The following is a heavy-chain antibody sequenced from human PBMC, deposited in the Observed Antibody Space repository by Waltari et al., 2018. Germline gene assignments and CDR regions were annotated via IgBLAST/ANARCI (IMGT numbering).Heavy chain of an antibody. CDR3: ARERGLYCSSGSCYSDY. CDR2: LSPDGSEQ. J-gene: IGHJ4*02. D-gene: IGHD2-15*01. Sequence: EVRVVASGGGLVQPWGSLRLSCAVSGFPFSSYWIAWVRQAPGRVLAGVGDLSPDGSEQDYVDSVTGRVTIYRDNANYSVFLQMDSLRVEDTAVYYCARERGLYCSSGSCYSDYWGQGARVTVSS. CDR1: GFPFSSYW. V-gene: IGHV3-7*01.